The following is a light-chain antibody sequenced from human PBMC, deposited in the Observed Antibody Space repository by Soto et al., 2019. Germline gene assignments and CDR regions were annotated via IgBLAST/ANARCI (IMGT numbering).Light chain of an antibody. Sequence: EIVMTQSPATLSVSPGERATLSCRASQSVSSDLAWYHQKPGQAPRLLIYGASTRATGIPARFSGSGSGTEFTLTINSLQSEDYAVYYCQQYNNWSRTFGQGTK. CDR3: QQYNNWSRT. J-gene: IGKJ1*01. CDR2: GAS. CDR1: QSVSSD. V-gene: IGKV3-15*01.